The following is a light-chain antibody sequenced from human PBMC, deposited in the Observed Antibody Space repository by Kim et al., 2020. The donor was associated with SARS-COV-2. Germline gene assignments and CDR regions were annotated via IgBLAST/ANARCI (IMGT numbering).Light chain of an antibody. Sequence: QAGLTQPPSVSRALRQTVTLTCTGSNSNVGDLGAAWLQQHQDRPPKLLSYRDDNRASGISERFFASRSGNTASLTITGLQPEDEADYYCSAWDSSRTAWVFGGGNQLTVL. CDR1: NSNVGDLG. J-gene: IGLJ2*01. V-gene: IGLV10-54*04. CDR2: RDD. CDR3: SAWDSSRTAWV.